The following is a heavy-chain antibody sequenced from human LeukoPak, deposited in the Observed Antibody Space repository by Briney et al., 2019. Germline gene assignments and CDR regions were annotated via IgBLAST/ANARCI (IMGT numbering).Heavy chain of an antibody. CDR2: IYTSGST. V-gene: IGHV4-4*07. J-gene: IGHJ4*02. D-gene: IGHD5-18*01. CDR1: GGSISSYY. Sequence: PSETLSLTCNVSGGSISSYYWNWIRQPAGKGLEWIGRIYTSGSTNYNPSLKSRVTMSVDTSKNQFSLKLSSVTAADTAVYYCARGSGYTYGYPFDSWGQGTLVTVSS. CDR3: ARGSGYTYGYPFDS.